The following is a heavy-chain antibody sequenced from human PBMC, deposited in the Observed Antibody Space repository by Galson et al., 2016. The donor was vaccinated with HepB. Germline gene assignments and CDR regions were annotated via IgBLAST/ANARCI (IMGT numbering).Heavy chain of an antibody. CDR1: GFSFSSYW. D-gene: IGHD2-21*02. J-gene: IGHJ4*02. CDR3: ARDYDHCGADPM. CDR2: IKQDGSQK. Sequence: SLRLSCAASGFSFSSYWMSWVRQAPGKGLEWVANIKQDGSQKYYVASVKGRFTISRDNAKNSLYLQMSSLRAEDTAVYYCARDYDHCGADPMGAQGTLVTVSS. V-gene: IGHV3-7*01.